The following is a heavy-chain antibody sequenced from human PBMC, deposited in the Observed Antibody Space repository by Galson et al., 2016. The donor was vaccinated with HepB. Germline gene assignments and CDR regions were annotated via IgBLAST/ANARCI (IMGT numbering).Heavy chain of an antibody. CDR2: IRHDGSEK. D-gene: IGHD5-24*01. CDR3: ARDRGWQQFDF. V-gene: IGHV3-7*03. J-gene: IGHJ4*02. CDR1: GFTFSSYW. Sequence: SLRLSCAASGFTFSSYWMSWVRQAPGRGLEWVANIRHDGSEKYYVDSVKGRFTISRDNAKNSLFLQMSSLRAEDTAVYYCARDRGWQQFDFWGQGTPVTVSS.